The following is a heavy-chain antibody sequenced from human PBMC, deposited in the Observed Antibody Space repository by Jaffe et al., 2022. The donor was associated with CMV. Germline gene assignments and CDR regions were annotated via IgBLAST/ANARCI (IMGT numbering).Heavy chain of an antibody. V-gene: IGHV3-23*04. J-gene: IGHJ6*03. CDR1: GFTFSSYA. D-gene: IGHD3-3*01. CDR3: AKQNSPTYYDFWSGYGQGHYYYYMDV. CDR2: ISGSGGST. Sequence: EVQLVESGGGLVQPGGSLRLSCAASGFTFSSYAMSWVRQAPGKGLEWVSAISGSGGSTYYADSVKGRFTISRDNSKNTLYLQMNSLRAEDTAVYYCAKQNSPTYYDFWSGYGQGHYYYYMDVWGKGTTVTVSS.